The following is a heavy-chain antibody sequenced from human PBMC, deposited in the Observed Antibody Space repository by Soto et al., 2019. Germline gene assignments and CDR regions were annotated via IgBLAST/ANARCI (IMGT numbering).Heavy chain of an antibody. J-gene: IGHJ4*02. CDR2: SRNKANSYST. V-gene: IGHV3-72*01. D-gene: IGHD1-26*01. CDR1: GFTFSDHY. CDR3: ARFSGSYTRGLDS. Sequence: EVQLVESGGGLVQPGGSLRLSCAASGFTFSDHYMDWVRQAPGKGLEWVGRSRNKANSYSTEYAASVKGRFTISRDESKISLYLQMNSLKTEDTAVYYCARFSGSYTRGLDSWGQGTLVTVSS.